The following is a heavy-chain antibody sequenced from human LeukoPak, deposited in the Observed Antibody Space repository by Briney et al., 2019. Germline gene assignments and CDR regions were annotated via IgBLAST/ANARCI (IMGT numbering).Heavy chain of an antibody. CDR1: GYTFTSYG. CDR2: ISTYNGNT. V-gene: IGHV1-18*01. D-gene: IGHD6-13*01. J-gene: IGHJ3*02. CDR3: ARDGNWIAAAIDAFDI. Sequence: ASVKVSCKASGYTFTSYGISWVRQAPGQGLEWMGWISTYNGNTNYAQKLQGRVTMTTDTSTSTAYMELRSLRSDDTAVYYCARDGNWIAAAIDAFDIWGQGTMVTVSS.